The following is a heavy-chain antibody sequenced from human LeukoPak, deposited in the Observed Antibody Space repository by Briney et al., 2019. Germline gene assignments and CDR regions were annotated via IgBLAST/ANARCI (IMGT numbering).Heavy chain of an antibody. CDR1: GGTFSSYA. CDR3: ARDYYYDSSGYYFQDAFDI. Sequence: GASVKVSCKASGGTFSSYAISWVRQAPGQGLEWMGRIIPILGIANYAQKFQGRVTITADKSTSTAYMELSSLRSEDTAVYYCARDYYYDSSGYYFQDAFDIWGQGTMVTVSS. V-gene: IGHV1-69*04. J-gene: IGHJ3*02. D-gene: IGHD3-22*01. CDR2: IIPILGIA.